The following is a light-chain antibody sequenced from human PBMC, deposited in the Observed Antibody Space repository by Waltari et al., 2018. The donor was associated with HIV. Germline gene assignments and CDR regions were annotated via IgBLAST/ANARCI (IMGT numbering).Light chain of an antibody. Sequence: QSVLTQAPSASGTPGQRVTISCSGSSSNIGSNYVYWYHQFPGTAPKLLIYRNNQRPSGVPDRFSGSKSCTSASLAISGLRSEDEADYYCATWDDTLSGPVFGGGTKLTVL. CDR2: RNN. CDR1: SSNIGSNY. CDR3: ATWDDTLSGPV. J-gene: IGLJ2*01. V-gene: IGLV1-47*01.